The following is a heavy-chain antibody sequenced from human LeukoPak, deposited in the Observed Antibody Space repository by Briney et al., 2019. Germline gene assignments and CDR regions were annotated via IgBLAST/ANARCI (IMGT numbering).Heavy chain of an antibody. CDR2: FSGSGDNT. D-gene: IGHD2-8*01. J-gene: IGHJ3*01. V-gene: IGHV3-23*01. CDR1: GFILTNSA. Sequence: GGALRVYCVASGFILTNSAMTWVRQAPGKGPEWVSVFSGSGDNTHYADSVKGRFTMSRDSSKYTLYLQMNSLRAEDTAIYYCAKVRTGSSVYETLATWGQGTMVTVSS. CDR3: AKVRTGSSVYETLAT.